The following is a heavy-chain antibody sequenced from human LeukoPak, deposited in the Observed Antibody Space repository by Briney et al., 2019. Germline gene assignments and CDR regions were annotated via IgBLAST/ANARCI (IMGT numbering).Heavy chain of an antibody. CDR1: GGSISSFY. Sequence: KPSETLSLTCTVSGGSISSFYYTWIRQPPGKGLEWIGYIDSSGITNYNSSLKSRVTISVDTSKNQFSLKLSSVTAADTAVYYCAGDLYSYGPDYWGRGTLVTVSS. CDR3: AGDLYSYGPDY. J-gene: IGHJ4*02. CDR2: IDSSGIT. V-gene: IGHV4-59*12. D-gene: IGHD5-18*01.